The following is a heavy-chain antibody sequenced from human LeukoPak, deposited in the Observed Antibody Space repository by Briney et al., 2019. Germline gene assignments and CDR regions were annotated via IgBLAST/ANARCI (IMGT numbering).Heavy chain of an antibody. D-gene: IGHD6-13*01. CDR3: ARSLFRGSSSWKGWFDP. Sequence: PSETLSITCAVYGGSFSGYYWSWIRQPPGKGLEWIGEINHSGSTNYNPSLKSRVTISVDTSKNQFSLKLSSVTAADTAVYYCARSLFRGSSSWKGWFDPWGQGTLVTVSS. V-gene: IGHV4-34*01. CDR2: INHSGST. J-gene: IGHJ5*02. CDR1: GGSFSGYY.